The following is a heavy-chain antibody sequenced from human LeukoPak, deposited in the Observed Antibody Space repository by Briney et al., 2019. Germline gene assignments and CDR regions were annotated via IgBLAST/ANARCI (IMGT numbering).Heavy chain of an antibody. CDR3: AELGITMIGGV. D-gene: IGHD3-10*02. J-gene: IGHJ6*04. Sequence: GGTLRLSCAASGFTFSSYGMSWVRQAPGKGLEWVSGISGSGGSTYYADSVKGRFTISRDNAKNSLYLQMNSLRAEDTAVYYCAELGITMIGGVWGKGTTVTISS. V-gene: IGHV3-23*01. CDR1: GFTFSSYG. CDR2: ISGSGGST.